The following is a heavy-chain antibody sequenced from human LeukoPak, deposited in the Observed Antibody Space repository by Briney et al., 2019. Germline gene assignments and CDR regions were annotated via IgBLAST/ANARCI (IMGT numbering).Heavy chain of an antibody. CDR3: AREEYSSSSVMGY. D-gene: IGHD6-6*01. CDR2: ISSSSRYI. Sequence: KTGGSLRLSCANSGFIFSKAWMSWVRQAPGKGLEWVSSISSSSRYIYYADSVKGRFTISRDNAKNSLYLQMNSLRVEDTAVYYCAREEYSSSSVMGYWGQGTLVTVSS. V-gene: IGHV3-21*01. J-gene: IGHJ4*02. CDR1: GFIFSKAW.